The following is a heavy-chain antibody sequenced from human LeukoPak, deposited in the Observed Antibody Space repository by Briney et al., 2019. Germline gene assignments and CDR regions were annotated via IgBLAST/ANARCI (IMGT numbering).Heavy chain of an antibody. CDR2: IAPSSGTT. Sequence: ASVKVSCKASGYTFTSNYMHWVRQAPGQGLEWMGVIAPSSGTTSYAQKFQGRVTMTRDTSTSTLYMELSSLTSEDTAVYYCTRASGSSAVPFDYWGQGTLVTVSS. V-gene: IGHV1-46*01. CDR3: TRASGSSAVPFDY. D-gene: IGHD3-10*01. J-gene: IGHJ4*02. CDR1: GYTFTSNY.